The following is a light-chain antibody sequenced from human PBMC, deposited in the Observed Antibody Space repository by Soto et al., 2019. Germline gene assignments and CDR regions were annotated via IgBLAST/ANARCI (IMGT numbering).Light chain of an antibody. CDR1: QGMSSY. CDR3: QQLNSYPRT. CDR2: AAS. J-gene: IGKJ1*01. Sequence: DIPLTQSPSFLSASVGDRVTITCRASQGMSSYLAWYQQKPGKAPKLLIYAASTLQSGVPSRFSGSGSGTEFTLTSSSLQPEDFATYYCQQLNSYPRTFGQGTKVEIK. V-gene: IGKV1-9*01.